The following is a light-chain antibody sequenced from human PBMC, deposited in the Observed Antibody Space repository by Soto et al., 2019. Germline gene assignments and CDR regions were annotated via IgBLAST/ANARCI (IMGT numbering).Light chain of an antibody. Sequence: EIVMTQSPATLSVSPGERATLSCRASQSVSSSLAWYQQKPGQAPRLLIYGASTRATGIPARFSGSGSGTEFTLTISSLQSEDFAVYYCQQYNNWQWTFCQGTKVEIK. CDR1: QSVSSS. CDR2: GAS. J-gene: IGKJ1*01. V-gene: IGKV3-15*01. CDR3: QQYNNWQWT.